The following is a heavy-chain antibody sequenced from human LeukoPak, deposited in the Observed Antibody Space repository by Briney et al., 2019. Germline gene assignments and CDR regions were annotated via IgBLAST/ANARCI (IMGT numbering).Heavy chain of an antibody. CDR1: GFTFSSYE. V-gene: IGHV3-48*03. CDR2: ISSSGSTI. D-gene: IGHD3-22*01. Sequence: PGGSLRLSCAASGFTFSSYEMNWVRQAPGKGLEWVSYISSSGSTISYADSMKGRFTISRDNAKSSLYLQINSLRAEDTAVYYCARGSLFYDSSGYTFGYWGQGTLGTVSS. J-gene: IGHJ4*02. CDR3: ARGSLFYDSSGYTFGY.